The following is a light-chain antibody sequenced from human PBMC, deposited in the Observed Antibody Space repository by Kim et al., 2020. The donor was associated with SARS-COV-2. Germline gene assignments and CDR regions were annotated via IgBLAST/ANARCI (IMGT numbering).Light chain of an antibody. V-gene: IGLV1-47*01. J-gene: IGLJ3*02. CDR1: SSNIGSNY. CDR3: AAWDDSLSGWV. CDR2: RNN. Sequence: GQRVTISCSGSSSNIGSNYVYWYQQRPGTAPKLLIYRNNQRPSGDPDRFSGSKSGTSASLAISGLRSEDEADYYCAAWDDSLSGWVFGGGTKLTVL.